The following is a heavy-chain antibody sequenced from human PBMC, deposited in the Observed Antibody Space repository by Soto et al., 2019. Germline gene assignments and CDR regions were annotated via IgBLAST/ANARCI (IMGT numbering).Heavy chain of an antibody. J-gene: IGHJ4*02. V-gene: IGHV3-48*01. CDR2: ISSSSSTI. Sequence: EVQLVESGGGLVQPGGSLRLSCAASGFTFSSYSMNWVRQAPGKGLEWVSYISSSSSTIYYAGSVKGRFTISRDNAKNALYLQMNSLRAEDTAVYYCAREKPAGYSSSWYYFDYWGQGTLVTVSS. CDR1: GFTFSSYS. D-gene: IGHD6-13*01. CDR3: AREKPAGYSSSWYYFDY.